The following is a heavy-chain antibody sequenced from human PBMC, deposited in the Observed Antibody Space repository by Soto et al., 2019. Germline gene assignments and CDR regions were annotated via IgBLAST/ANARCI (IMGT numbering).Heavy chain of an antibody. CDR3: ARYIYGQGFKA. J-gene: IGHJ5*02. CDR2: MRANSGDT. CDR1: GDTFTNFD. V-gene: IGHV1-8*01. Sequence: QVQLVQPGAEVRKPGASVKVSCKASGDTFTNFDFNWVRQPTGQGLEWVGWMRANSGDTGHAQKCQGRVSMTRDTSMSTAYMELSSLRAEDTAVYYCARYIYGQGFKAWGQGTLVFVSS. D-gene: IGHD3-3*02.